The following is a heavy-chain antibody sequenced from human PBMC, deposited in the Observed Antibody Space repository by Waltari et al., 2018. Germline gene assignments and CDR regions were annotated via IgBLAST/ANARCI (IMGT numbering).Heavy chain of an antibody. V-gene: IGHV4-59*01. J-gene: IGHJ4*02. D-gene: IGHD3-10*01. CDR3: ASGRQPPPDY. Sequence: QVQLQESGPGLVQPSETLSLTCTVSGGSISSYYWSWIRQPPGKGLEWIGYIYYSGSTNYHPAPKSQGTISLNTSKNHFALNLGSVTAADTAVYYSASGRQPPPDYWGQVTLVTVSS. CDR2: IYYSGST. CDR1: GGSISSYY.